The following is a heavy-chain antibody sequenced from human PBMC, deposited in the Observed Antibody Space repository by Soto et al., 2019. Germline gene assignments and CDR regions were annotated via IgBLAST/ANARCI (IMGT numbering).Heavy chain of an antibody. J-gene: IGHJ4*02. CDR3: ARAMRGYVVVPADLGLDY. CDR1: GGSFSGYY. V-gene: IGHV4-34*01. D-gene: IGHD2-2*01. CDR2: INHSGST. Sequence: PSETLSLTCAVYGGSFSGYYWSWIRQPPGKGLEWIGEINHSGSTNYNPSLKSRVTISVDTSKNQFSLKLSSVTAADTAVYYCARAMRGYVVVPADLGLDYWGQGTLVTVSS.